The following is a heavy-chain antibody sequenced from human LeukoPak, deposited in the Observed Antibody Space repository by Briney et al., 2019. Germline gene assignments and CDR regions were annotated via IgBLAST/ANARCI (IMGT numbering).Heavy chain of an antibody. CDR2: TYYRSKWSN. J-gene: IGHJ3*01. CDR3: ARGRYSGFDL. CDR1: GDDVSTNNVA. Sequence: SQTLSLTCAISGDDVSTNNVAWNWIRQSPSRGLEWLGRTYYRSKWSNDYAVSVKSRITINPDTSKNQFSPQLNSVTPDDTALYYCARGRYSGFDLWGQGTMVTVSS. V-gene: IGHV6-1*01. D-gene: IGHD2-15*01.